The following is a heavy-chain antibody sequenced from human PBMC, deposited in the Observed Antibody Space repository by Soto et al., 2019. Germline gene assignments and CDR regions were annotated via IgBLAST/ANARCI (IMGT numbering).Heavy chain of an antibody. CDR1: GFTFSIFW. V-gene: IGHV3-7*01. CDR3: ARDSKSRGFDS. J-gene: IGHJ4*02. D-gene: IGHD3-10*01. CDR2: IKQDGSEK. Sequence: PGGSLRLSCAASGFTFSIFWMGWVRQAPGKGLEWVANIKQDGSEKYYVDSVKGRFTISRDNAKNSLYLQMNSLRAEDTAVYYCARDSKSRGFDSWGQGTLVTVSS.